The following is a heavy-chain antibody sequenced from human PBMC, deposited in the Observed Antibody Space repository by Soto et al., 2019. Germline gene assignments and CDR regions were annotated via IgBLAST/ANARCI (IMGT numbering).Heavy chain of an antibody. CDR2: ISPYNGDT. J-gene: IGHJ4*02. V-gene: IGHV1-18*04. D-gene: IGHD2-15*01. Sequence: QVQLVQSGAEVKRPGASVKVSCKASGYTFTTYGFNWVRQAPGQGLEWMGWISPYNGDTNYAQNFQGRVTLTTDTSTSTAYMELRSLPSDDTAIYYCARTPRAQMIVLEAATRFDYWGQGTLVTVSS. CDR1: GYTFTTYG. CDR3: ARTPRAQMIVLEAATRFDY.